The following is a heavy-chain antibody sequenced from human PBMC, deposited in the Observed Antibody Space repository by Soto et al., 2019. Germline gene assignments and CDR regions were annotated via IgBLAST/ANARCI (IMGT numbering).Heavy chain of an antibody. Sequence: GGSLRLSCAASGFTFSSYAMSWVRQAPGKGLEWVSAISGSGGSTYYADSVKGRFTISRDNSKNTLYLQMNSLRAEDTAVYYCAKKPLRFLEWLHYYFAYWRQGTLVPVSS. CDR1: GFTFSSYA. CDR2: ISGSGGST. J-gene: IGHJ4*02. V-gene: IGHV3-23*01. CDR3: AKKPLRFLEWLHYYFAY. D-gene: IGHD3-3*01.